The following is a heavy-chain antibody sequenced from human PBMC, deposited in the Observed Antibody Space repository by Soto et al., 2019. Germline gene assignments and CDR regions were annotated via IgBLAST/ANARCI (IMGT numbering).Heavy chain of an antibody. J-gene: IGHJ5*02. V-gene: IGHV3-21*01. CDR1: GFTFSSYS. Sequence: GGSLRLSCAASGFTFSSYSMNWVRQAPGKGLEWVSSISSSSSYIYYADSVKGRFTISRDNAKNSLYLQMNSLRAEDTAVYYYARDLCTGGNWFDPWGQGTLVTVSS. CDR2: ISSSSSYI. D-gene: IGHD1-1*01. CDR3: ARDLCTGGNWFDP.